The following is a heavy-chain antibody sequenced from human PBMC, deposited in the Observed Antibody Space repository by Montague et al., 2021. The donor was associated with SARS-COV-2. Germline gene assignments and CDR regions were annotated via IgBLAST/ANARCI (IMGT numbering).Heavy chain of an antibody. CDR1: GGSISSYY. V-gene: IGHV4-59*13. J-gene: IGHJ4*02. CDR2: MYYSGST. Sequence: SETLSLTCTVSGGSISSYYWSWIRQPPGKGLEWIGYMYYSGSTNYNPSLKSRVTLSVDTSKNQFSLKLSSVTTADTAVYYCARDFGYWGQGTLVTVSS. CDR3: ARDFGY.